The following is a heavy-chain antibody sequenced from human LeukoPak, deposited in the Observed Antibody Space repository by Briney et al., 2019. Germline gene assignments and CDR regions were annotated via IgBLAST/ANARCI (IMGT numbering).Heavy chain of an antibody. J-gene: IGHJ5*02. Sequence: SETLSLTCAVYGGSFSGYYWSWIRQPPGKGLEWIGEINHSGSTNYNPSLKSRVTISVDTSKNQFSLKLSSVTAADTAVYYCARAPDDDYGDYGWFDPWGQGTLVTVSS. V-gene: IGHV4-34*01. CDR2: INHSGST. D-gene: IGHD4-17*01. CDR3: ARAPDDDYGDYGWFDP. CDR1: GGSFSGYY.